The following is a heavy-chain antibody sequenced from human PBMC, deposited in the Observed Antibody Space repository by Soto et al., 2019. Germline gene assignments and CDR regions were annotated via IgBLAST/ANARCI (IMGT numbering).Heavy chain of an antibody. V-gene: IGHV5-51*01. J-gene: IGHJ6*02. CDR3: ARTYSSSWYYNYYYGMDV. CDR1: GYSFTSYW. Sequence: GESLKISCKGSGYSFTSYWVGWVRQMPGKGLEWMGIIYPGDSDTRYSPSFQGQVTISADKSISTAYLQWSSLKASDTAMYYCARTYSSSWYYNYYYGMDVWGQGTTVTAP. CDR2: IYPGDSDT. D-gene: IGHD6-13*01.